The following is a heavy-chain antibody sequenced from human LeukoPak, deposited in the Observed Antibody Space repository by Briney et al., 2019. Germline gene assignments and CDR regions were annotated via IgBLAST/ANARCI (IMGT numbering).Heavy chain of an antibody. Sequence: PGGSLRLSCAASGFTFSSYAMHWVRQAPGKGLEWVAVISYDGSSKYYADSVKGRFTISRDNSKNTLYLQMNSLRAEDTSVYYCARETSPLYSSGWYVYWGQGTLVTVSS. V-gene: IGHV3-30-3*01. J-gene: IGHJ4*02. D-gene: IGHD6-19*01. CDR1: GFTFSSYA. CDR3: ARETSPLYSSGWYVY. CDR2: ISYDGSSK.